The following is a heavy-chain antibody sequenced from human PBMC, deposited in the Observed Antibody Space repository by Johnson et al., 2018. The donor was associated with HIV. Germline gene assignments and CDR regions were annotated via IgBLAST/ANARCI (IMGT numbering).Heavy chain of an antibody. CDR3: ARPSTSHAFDI. CDR1: GLSFSNFG. Sequence: QVQLVESGGGVVQPGKSLTLSCVVSGLSFSNFGIHWVRQAPGKGLEWVAVISYDGSKMYSAHSVKGRFTISRDNSKNTLYLQMNSLRAEDTAVYYCARPSTSHAFDIWGQGTMVTVSS. V-gene: IGHV3-30*03. J-gene: IGHJ3*02. CDR2: ISYDGSKM.